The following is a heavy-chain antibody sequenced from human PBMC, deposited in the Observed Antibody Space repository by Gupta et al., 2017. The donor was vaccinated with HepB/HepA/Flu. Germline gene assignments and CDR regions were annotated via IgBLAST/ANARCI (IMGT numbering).Heavy chain of an antibody. D-gene: IGHD6-19*01. Sequence: QVQLVESGGDVVQPGRSLRLSCAASGFNFVKSGMHWVRQAPGKGLEWVAVIWYDGTIKYYGDSVKGRFTISRENSKSTLYLEMNNLTAEDTAIYYCARERGTYSSAWVFAHWGQGTRVTVSS. CDR3: ARERGTYSSAWVFAH. J-gene: IGHJ5*02. CDR1: GFNFVKSG. V-gene: IGHV3-33*01. CDR2: IWYDGTIK.